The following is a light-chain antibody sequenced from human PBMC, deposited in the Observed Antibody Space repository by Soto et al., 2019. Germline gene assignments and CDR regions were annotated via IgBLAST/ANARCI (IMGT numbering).Light chain of an antibody. CDR3: QQYGSSPPIT. CDR1: QSVSSSY. J-gene: IGKJ5*01. Sequence: SPGTLSLSPGERATLSCRASQSVSSSYLAWYQQKPGQAPRLLIYGASSRATGIPDRFSGSGSGTDFTLTISRLEPEDFAVYYCQQYGSSPPITFGQGTRLGIK. CDR2: GAS. V-gene: IGKV3-20*01.